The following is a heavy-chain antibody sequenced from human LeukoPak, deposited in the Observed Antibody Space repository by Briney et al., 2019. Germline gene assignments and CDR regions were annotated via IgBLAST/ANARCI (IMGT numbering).Heavy chain of an antibody. D-gene: IGHD6-6*01. Sequence: GASVKVSCKASGYTYTTDGISWVRQAPGQGLEWMGWINPNSGGTNYAQKFQGRVTMTRDTSISTAYMELSRLRSDDTAVYYCARGGWYSSSSSFDYWGQGTLVTVSS. CDR3: ARGGWYSSSSSFDY. J-gene: IGHJ4*02. CDR1: GYTYTTDG. V-gene: IGHV1-2*02. CDR2: INPNSGGT.